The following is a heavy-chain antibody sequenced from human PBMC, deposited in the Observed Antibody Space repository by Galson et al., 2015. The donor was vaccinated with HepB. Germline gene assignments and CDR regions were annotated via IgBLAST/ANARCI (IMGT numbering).Heavy chain of an antibody. Sequence: SETLSLTCTVSGYSISSGYYWGWIRQPPGKGLEWIGSIYHSGSTYYNSSLKSRVTTSVDTSKNQFSLKLSSVTAADTAVYYCARGMGYSYGPFDYWGQGTLVTVSS. J-gene: IGHJ4*02. CDR3: ARGMGYSYGPFDY. CDR1: GYSISSGYY. V-gene: IGHV4-38-2*02. CDR2: IYHSGST. D-gene: IGHD5-18*01.